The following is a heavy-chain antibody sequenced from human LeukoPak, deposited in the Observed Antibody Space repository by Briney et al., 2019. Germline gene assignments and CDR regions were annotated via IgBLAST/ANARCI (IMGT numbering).Heavy chain of an antibody. CDR2: IYYSRNT. V-gene: IGHV4-39*01. D-gene: IGHD1-7*01. CDR1: GGSISNSAYY. CDR3: ARRPNWNFEYYFDY. Sequence: PSETLSLTCTVFGGSISNSAYYWGWIRQPPGKGLEWIGSIYYSRNTYYNPSLKSRVIISVDTSKNQFSLKLSSVTAADTAVYYCARRPNWNFEYYFDYWGQGTLVTVSS. J-gene: IGHJ4*02.